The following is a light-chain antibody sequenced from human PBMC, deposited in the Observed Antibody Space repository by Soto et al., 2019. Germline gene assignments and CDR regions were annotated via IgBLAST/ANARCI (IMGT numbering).Light chain of an antibody. CDR2: GVS. CDR3: QQSHDCPLT. CDR1: QSISGE. J-gene: IGKJ2*01. Sequence: EIVMTQSPATLSVSPGERATLSCRASQSISGELAWYQQRPGQPPRLLIYGVSTRATGVPDRFSGSGSGSDFTLTISGLQSEDFAVYYCQQSHDCPLTFGQGTRLDI. V-gene: IGKV3-15*01.